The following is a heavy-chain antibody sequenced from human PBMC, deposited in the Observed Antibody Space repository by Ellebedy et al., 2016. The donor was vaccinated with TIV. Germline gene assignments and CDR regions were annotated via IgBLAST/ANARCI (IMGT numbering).Heavy chain of an antibody. CDR3: ARAMDSGASLTALRD. Sequence: GESLKISCAASGFTFNSFEMSWLRQASGKGLDWISYFCHTGRVIYYADSVKGRFTISIDTANNSVYLQLNRLRVEDTGIDFCARAMDSGASLTALRDWGQGTLVIVSS. D-gene: IGHD2-21*02. CDR1: GFTFNSFE. J-gene: IGHJ4*02. V-gene: IGHV3-48*03. CDR2: FCHTGRVI.